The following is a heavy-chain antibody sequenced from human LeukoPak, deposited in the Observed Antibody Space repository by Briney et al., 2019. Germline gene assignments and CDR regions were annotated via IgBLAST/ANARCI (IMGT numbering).Heavy chain of an antibody. J-gene: IGHJ4*02. CDR1: GYTFTGYY. V-gene: IGHV1-2*02. D-gene: IGHD3-22*01. CDR2: INPNSGGT. Sequence: GASVKVSCKASGYTFTGYYIHWVRQAPGQGLEWMGWINPNSGGTNYAQKFQGRVTMTRDTSISTAYMELRRLRSDDRAVYYCARGPPTIAVVITTGDFDSWGQGTLVTVSS. CDR3: ARGPPTIAVVITTGDFDS.